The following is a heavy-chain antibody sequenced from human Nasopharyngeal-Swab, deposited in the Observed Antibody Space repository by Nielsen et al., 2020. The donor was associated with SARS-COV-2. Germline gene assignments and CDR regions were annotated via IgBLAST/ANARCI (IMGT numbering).Heavy chain of an antibody. CDR2: IYYSGST. J-gene: IGHJ2*01. V-gene: IGHV4-31*03. D-gene: IGHD3-22*01. CDR3: ARSPSPHITMIVVVTRWYFDL. Sequence: SETLSLTCTVSGGSISSGGYYWSWIRQHPGKGLEWIGYIYYSGSTYYNPSLKSRVTISVDTSKNQFSLKLSSVTAADTAVYYCARSPSPHITMIVVVTRWYFDLWGRGTLVTASS. CDR1: GGSISSGGYY.